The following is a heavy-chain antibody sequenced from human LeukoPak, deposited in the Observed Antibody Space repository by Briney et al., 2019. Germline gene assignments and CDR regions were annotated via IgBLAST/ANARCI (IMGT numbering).Heavy chain of an antibody. CDR2: ISASGLST. V-gene: IGHV3-23*01. CDR1: GFTFSSYV. CDR3: AKGFSSGWYYRAFDY. Sequence: PGGSLRLSCATSGFTFSSYVMSWVRQAPGKGLQWVSSISASGLSTYYADSVKGRFTISGDNSKNTLYLQLNSLRAEDTAIYYCAKGFSSGWYYRAFDYWGQGTTVTVSS. D-gene: IGHD6-19*01. J-gene: IGHJ4*03.